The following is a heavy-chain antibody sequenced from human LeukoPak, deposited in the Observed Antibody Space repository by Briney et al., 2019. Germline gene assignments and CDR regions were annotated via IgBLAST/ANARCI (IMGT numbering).Heavy chain of an antibody. Sequence: GGSLRLSCAVSGFTVSSNYMTWVRQAPGKGLEWVSVIYSGGSTYYADSVKGRFTISRDNSKSTLYLQMNSLRTEDTAVYYCARGGYYGGKPGEFDSWGQGTLVTVSS. D-gene: IGHD4-23*01. J-gene: IGHJ4*02. V-gene: IGHV3-66*02. CDR2: IYSGGST. CDR1: GFTVSSNY. CDR3: ARGGYYGGKPGEFDS.